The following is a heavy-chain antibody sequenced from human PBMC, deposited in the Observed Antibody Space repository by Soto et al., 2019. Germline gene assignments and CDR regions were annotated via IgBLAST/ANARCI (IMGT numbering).Heavy chain of an antibody. J-gene: IGHJ4*02. CDR2: INHSGST. CDR3: ARGRPPVGFQSRWEQQLVRALSREGSRYSDY. V-gene: IGHV4-34*01. CDR1: GGSFSGYY. D-gene: IGHD6-13*01. Sequence: SETLSLTCAVYGGSFSGYYWSWIRQPPGKGLEWIGEINHSGSTNYNPSLKSRVTISVDTSKNQFSLKLSSVTAADTAVYYCARGRPPVGFQSRWEQQLVRALSREGSRYSDYWGQGTLVTVSS.